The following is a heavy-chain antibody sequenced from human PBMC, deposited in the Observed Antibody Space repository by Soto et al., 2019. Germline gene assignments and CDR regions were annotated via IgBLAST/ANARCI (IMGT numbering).Heavy chain of an antibody. V-gene: IGHV1-18*01. D-gene: IGHD7-27*01. CDR3: AKTGHSPDSYYRMDV. CDR2: ISGYNGDT. CDR1: GYSFTTYG. Sequence: QGLLVQSGAEVKQPGASVKVSCKASGYSFTTYGISWVRQAPGHGREWMGWISGYNGDTNNAQKFQDRVTMTIDSSTTTAYLELRSRTSDDTAVYYCAKTGHSPDSYYRMDVWWQRTTVTVSS. J-gene: IGHJ6*01.